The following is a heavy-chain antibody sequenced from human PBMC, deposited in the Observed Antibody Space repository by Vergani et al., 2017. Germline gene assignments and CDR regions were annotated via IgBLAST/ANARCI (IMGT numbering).Heavy chain of an antibody. CDR2: ISGSGGST. V-gene: IGHV3-23*04. D-gene: IGHD5-12*01. CDR3: AKANPRNSGYEYLYYYHAMDV. Sequence: VQLVESGGDLVQPGGSLRLSCAASGFTFNHYAMNWVRQAPGKGLEWVSGISGSGGSTYYAGSVKGRFTISRDSSKNTLYLQMNSLSAGDTAVSYCAKANPRNSGYEYLYYYHAMDVWGQGTTVTVSS. CDR1: GFTFNHYA. J-gene: IGHJ6*02.